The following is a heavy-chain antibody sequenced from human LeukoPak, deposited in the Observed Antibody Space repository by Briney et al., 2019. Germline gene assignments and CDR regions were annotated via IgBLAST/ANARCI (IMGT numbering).Heavy chain of an antibody. CDR1: GFTFSSYW. J-gene: IGHJ4*02. CDR3: AREGSVGYSYAKIDY. CDR2: IKQDGSEK. V-gene: IGHV3-7*01. D-gene: IGHD5-18*01. Sequence: GGSLRLSCAASGFTFSSYWMSWVRQAPGKGLEWVANIKQDGSEKYYVDSVEGRFTISRDNAKNSLYLQMNSLRAEDAAVYYCAREGSVGYSYAKIDYWGQGTLVTVSS.